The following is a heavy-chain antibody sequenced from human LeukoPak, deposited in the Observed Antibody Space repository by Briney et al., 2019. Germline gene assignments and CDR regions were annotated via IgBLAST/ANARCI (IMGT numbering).Heavy chain of an antibody. CDR3: ARNDIDYGKGGGPFDP. J-gene: IGHJ5*02. Sequence: SETLSLTCTVSGGSISSYYWSWIRQPPGKGLEWIGYIYYSGSTNYNPSLKSRVTISVDTSKNQFSLKLSSVTAADTAVYYCARNDIDYGKGGGPFDPWGQGTLVTVSS. CDR2: IYYSGST. D-gene: IGHD4-17*01. V-gene: IGHV4-59*01. CDR1: GGSISSYY.